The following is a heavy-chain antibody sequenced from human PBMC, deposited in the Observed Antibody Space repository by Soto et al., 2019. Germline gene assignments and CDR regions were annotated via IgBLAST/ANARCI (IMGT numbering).Heavy chain of an antibody. V-gene: IGHV4-34*01. CDR3: ARGYYYYYYMDV. CDR2: INHSGST. J-gene: IGHJ6*03. Sequence: SETLSLTCAVYGGSFSGYYWSWIRQPPGKGLEWIGEINHSGSTNYNPSLKSLVTISVDTSKNQFSLKLSSVTAADTAVYYCARGYYYYYYMDVWGKGTTVTVSS. CDR1: GGSFSGYY.